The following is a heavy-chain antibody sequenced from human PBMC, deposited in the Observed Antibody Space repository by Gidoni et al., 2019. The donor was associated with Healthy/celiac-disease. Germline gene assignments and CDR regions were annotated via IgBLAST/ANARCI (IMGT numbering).Heavy chain of an antibody. J-gene: IGHJ6*02. D-gene: IGHD2-2*01. V-gene: IGHV1-69*04. CDR1: GGTFSSYA. CDR3: ARDLVVVPAAIEAMRYYYGMDV. Sequence: QVQLVQSGAEVKKPGSSVKVSCKASGGTFSSYAIRWVRQAPGHGLEWMGRIIPILGIANYAQKFQGRVTITADKSTSTAYMELSSLRSEDTTVYYCARDLVVVPAAIEAMRYYYGMDVWGQGTTVTVSS. CDR2: IIPILGIA.